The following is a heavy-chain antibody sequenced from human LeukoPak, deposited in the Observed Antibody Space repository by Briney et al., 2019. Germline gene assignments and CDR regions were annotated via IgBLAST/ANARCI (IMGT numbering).Heavy chain of an antibody. CDR2: ISAFNGNA. Sequence: ASVKVSCKASGYIFTTYAITWVRQAPGQGLEWMGGISAFNGNANYAQKLQGRVTMTTDTSTSTAYMELRSLRSDDTAVYYCARDQKQLVRRGDYWGQGTLVTVSS. CDR3: ARDQKQLVRRGDY. D-gene: IGHD6-13*01. CDR1: GYIFTTYA. J-gene: IGHJ4*02. V-gene: IGHV1-18*01.